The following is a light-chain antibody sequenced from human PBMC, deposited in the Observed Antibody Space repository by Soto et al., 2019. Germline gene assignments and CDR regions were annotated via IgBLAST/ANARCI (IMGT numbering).Light chain of an antibody. J-gene: IGLJ1*01. CDR1: SSDVGGYNY. CDR3: SSYTSSSIDYV. Sequence: QSALTQPASVSWAPGQSITIYCTGTSSDVGGYNYVSWYQQHPGKAPKLMIYEVSNRPSGVSNRFSGSKSGNTASLTISGLQAEDEADYYCSSYTSSSIDYVFGTGTKVTVL. V-gene: IGLV2-14*01. CDR2: EVS.